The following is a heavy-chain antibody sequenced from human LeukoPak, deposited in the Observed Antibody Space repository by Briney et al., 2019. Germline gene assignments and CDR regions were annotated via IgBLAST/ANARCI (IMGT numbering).Heavy chain of an antibody. V-gene: IGHV3-21*01. J-gene: IGHJ6*03. CDR2: ISSSSSYI. Sequence: PGGSLRLSCAASGFTFSSYSMNWVRQAPGKGLEWVSSISSSSSYIYYADSVKGRFTISRDNAKNSLYLQMNSLRAEDTAVYYCARDCSSTSRYKGYYMDVWGKGTTVTVSS. CDR1: GFTFSSYS. D-gene: IGHD2-2*02. CDR3: ARDCSSTSRYKGYYMDV.